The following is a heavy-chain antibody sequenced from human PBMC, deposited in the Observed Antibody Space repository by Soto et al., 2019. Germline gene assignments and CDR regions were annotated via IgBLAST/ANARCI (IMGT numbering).Heavy chain of an antibody. Sequence: QVPLQESGPRLVRPSGTLSLTCTVSSGSITSANWWSWVRQPPGRGLEWIGEIYHSGSTNYNLSLKSRATLSVDKSKNQFSLSLSSVTAADKAIYYCARRGGGVVLAATTPFDYWGQGTLVTVSS. D-gene: IGHD2-15*01. V-gene: IGHV4-4*02. J-gene: IGHJ4*02. CDR3: ARRGGGVVLAATTPFDY. CDR2: IYHSGST. CDR1: SGSITSANW.